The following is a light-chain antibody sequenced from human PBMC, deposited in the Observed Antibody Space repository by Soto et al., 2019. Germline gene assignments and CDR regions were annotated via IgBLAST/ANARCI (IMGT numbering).Light chain of an antibody. CDR1: QSVFYSSNNRNY. Sequence: DSVRTQSPDSLAVSLGERVTINCKSSQSVFYSSNNRNYLAWYQQKPGQPPKLLIYWASTRESGVPDRFSGSGSGTDFTLTISSLQAEDVAVYYCQQYYNTPLTFGGGTKVDI. J-gene: IGKJ4*01. V-gene: IGKV4-1*01. CDR2: WAS. CDR3: QQYYNTPLT.